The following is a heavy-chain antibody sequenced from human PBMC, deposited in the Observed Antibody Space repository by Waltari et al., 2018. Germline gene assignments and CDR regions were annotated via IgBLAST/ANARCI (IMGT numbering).Heavy chain of an antibody. Sequence: QVQLQESGPGLVKPSETLSLTCTVSGGSISSYYWSWIRQPPGKGLEWIGYIYYSGSTNYNPSLKSRVTIAVDTSKNQFSLKLSSVTAADTAVYYCARGAGVAGPTLHDYWGQGTLVTVSS. J-gene: IGHJ4*02. D-gene: IGHD6-19*01. CDR1: GGSISSYY. CDR3: ARGAGVAGPTLHDY. V-gene: IGHV4-59*01. CDR2: IYYSGST.